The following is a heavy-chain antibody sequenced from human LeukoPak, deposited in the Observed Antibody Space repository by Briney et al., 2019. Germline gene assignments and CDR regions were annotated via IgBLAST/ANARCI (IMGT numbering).Heavy chain of an antibody. CDR2: IYYTGST. V-gene: IGHV4-59*08. J-gene: IGHJ5*02. Sequence: PSETLSLTCTVSGGSISSYYWNWIRQPPGKGLEWIGYIYYTGSTNYNPSLKSRVTISVDTSKNQFSLKLSSVTAADTAVYYCARLGPIYGSGSWSWGQGTLVTVSS. D-gene: IGHD3-10*01. CDR3: ARLGPIYGSGSWS. CDR1: GGSISSYY.